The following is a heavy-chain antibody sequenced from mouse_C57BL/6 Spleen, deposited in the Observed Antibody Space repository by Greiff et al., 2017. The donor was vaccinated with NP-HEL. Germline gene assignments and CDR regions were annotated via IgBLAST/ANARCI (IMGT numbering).Heavy chain of an antibody. V-gene: IGHV1-9*01. CDR3: ARIYYDYGYAMDY. J-gene: IGHJ4*01. D-gene: IGHD2-4*01. Sequence: QVQLQQSGAELMKPGASVKLSCKATGYTFTGYWIEWVKQRPGHGLEWIGEILPGSGSTNSHEKFKGKATFTADTSSNTAYMQLSSLTTEDSAIYYCARIYYDYGYAMDYWDQGTSVTVSS. CDR1: GYTFTGYW. CDR2: ILPGSGST.